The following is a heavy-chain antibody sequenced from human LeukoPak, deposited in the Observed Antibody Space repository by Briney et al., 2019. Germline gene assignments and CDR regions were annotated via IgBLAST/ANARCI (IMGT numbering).Heavy chain of an antibody. CDR3: AKWKYSNSGIDDY. CDR2: ISGSGDNT. J-gene: IGHJ4*02. V-gene: IGHV3-23*01. D-gene: IGHD6-6*01. CDR1: GFTFSSYA. Sequence: GGSLRLSCAASGFTFSSYAMSWVRQVPGKGLEWASVISGSGDNTYYADSVKGRFTISRDNSKNMLYLQMNSLRAEDTAVYYCAKWKYSNSGIDDYWGQGTLVTVSS.